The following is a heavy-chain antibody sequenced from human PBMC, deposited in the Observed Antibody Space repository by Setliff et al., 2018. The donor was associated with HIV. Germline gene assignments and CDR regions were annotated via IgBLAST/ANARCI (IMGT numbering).Heavy chain of an antibody. CDR3: VRDDSNGPNSLDP. J-gene: IGHJ5*02. CDR2: ISDDGSAK. Sequence: GESLRLSCAASGFNFNNHAMLWVRQAPGKGPECVAVISDDGSAKYYGDSVKGRFTISRDNSKDTLYLDLNSLRSEDTAVYYCVRDDSNGPNSLDPWGQGTQVTVSS. D-gene: IGHD2-8*01. CDR1: GFNFNNHA. V-gene: IGHV3-30*04.